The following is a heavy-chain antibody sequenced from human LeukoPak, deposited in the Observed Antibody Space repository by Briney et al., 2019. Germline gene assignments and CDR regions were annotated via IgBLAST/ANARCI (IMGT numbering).Heavy chain of an antibody. V-gene: IGHV3-21*01. CDR2: ISSSSSYI. D-gene: IGHD6-19*01. CDR1: GFTFSSYS. J-gene: IGHJ4*02. CDR3: ARRHDGSGWLGWGDRNRNTYYFDY. Sequence: PGGSLRLSCAASGFTFSSYSMNWVRQAPGKGLEWVSSISSSSSYIYSTDSVKGRFTISRDNAKNLLYLQMNSLRAEDTAVYYCARRHDGSGWLGWGDRNRNTYYFDYWGQGTLVIVSS.